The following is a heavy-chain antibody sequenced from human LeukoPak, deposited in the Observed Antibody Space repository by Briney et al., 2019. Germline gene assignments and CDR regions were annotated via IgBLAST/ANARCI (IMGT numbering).Heavy chain of an antibody. CDR1: GFTFSDCG. V-gene: IGHV3-33*08. CDR3: ARDTTRYLGQ. J-gene: IGHJ4*02. D-gene: IGHD1-1*01. CDR2: IWYDGSNK. Sequence: GGSLRLSCATSGFTFSDCGMHWVHQAPGKGLEWVAFIWYDGSNKLYIDSVKGRFTISRDNSKNSIYLQMNSLRAEDTAVYYCARDTTRYLGQWGQGTLVTVSS.